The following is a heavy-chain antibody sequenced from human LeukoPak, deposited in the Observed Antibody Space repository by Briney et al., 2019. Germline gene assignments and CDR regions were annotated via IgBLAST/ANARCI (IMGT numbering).Heavy chain of an antibody. CDR2: INPSGGST. Sequence: ASVKVSCKSSGYTFTNYYTDWVRHAPGQGLEWVGIINPSGGSTNYALKFQGRVTMTRDTSTSTVYMELSSLRSDDTAVYYCARGSSYFHSVGFALYWGQGTLVTVSS. V-gene: IGHV1-46*01. J-gene: IGHJ4*02. CDR3: ARGSSYFHSVGFALY. CDR1: GYTFTNYY. D-gene: IGHD3-22*01.